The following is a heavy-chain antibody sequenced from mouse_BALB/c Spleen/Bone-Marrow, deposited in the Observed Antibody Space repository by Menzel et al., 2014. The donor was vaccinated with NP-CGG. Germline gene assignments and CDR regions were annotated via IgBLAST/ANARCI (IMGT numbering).Heavy chain of an antibody. CDR2: IDPASGNI. V-gene: IGHV14-3*02. CDR3: ASLTGTFDY. D-gene: IGHD4-1*01. CDR1: GFNIKDTY. J-gene: IGHJ2*01. Sequence: EVKLMESGTDLVKPGASVRLSCTASGFNIKDTYMHWVKQRPEQGLDWIGRIDPASGNIQYDPKFQGRAAITADTSSNTAYLQLSSPTSEDTAVYYCASLTGTFDYWGQGTPLTVSS.